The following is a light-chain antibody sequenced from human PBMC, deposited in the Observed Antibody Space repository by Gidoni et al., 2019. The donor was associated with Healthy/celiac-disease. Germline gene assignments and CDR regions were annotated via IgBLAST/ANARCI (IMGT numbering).Light chain of an antibody. CDR1: QSISSY. V-gene: IGKV1-39*01. CDR2: AAS. J-gene: IGKJ1*01. CDR3: QQSYSTPQT. Sequence: DIPMTQSPSSLSASVGDRVTITCRASQSISSYLHWYQQKPGKAPKLLIYAASSLQSGVPSRFSGSASAKDFTLTISSLQPEFFATYYCQQSYSTPQTFGQGTKVEIK.